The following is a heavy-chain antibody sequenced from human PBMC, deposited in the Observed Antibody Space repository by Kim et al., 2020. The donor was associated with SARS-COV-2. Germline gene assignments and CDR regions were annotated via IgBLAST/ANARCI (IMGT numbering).Heavy chain of an antibody. J-gene: IGHJ3*02. D-gene: IGHD6-13*01. CDR1: GFTFSSYS. CDR3: ARDGQQLVPPAFDI. Sequence: GGSLRLSCAASGFTFSSYSMNWVRQAPGKGLEWVSSISSSSSYIYYADSVKGRFTISRDNAKNSLYLQMNSLRAEDTAVYYCARDGQQLVPPAFDIWGQGTMFTVSS. V-gene: IGHV3-21*01. CDR2: ISSSSSYI.